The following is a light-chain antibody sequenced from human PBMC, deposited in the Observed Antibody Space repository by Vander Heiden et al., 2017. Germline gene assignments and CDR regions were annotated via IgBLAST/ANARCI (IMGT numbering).Light chain of an antibody. CDR3: CSYAGDTYWV. J-gene: IGLJ3*02. CDR1: SSDVGSYNL. CDR2: GVT. Sequence: QSALTQPASVSGSPGRAITIPCTGTSSDVGSYNLGHWDQQHSGKAHKLVIYGVTKRPSGFSNSFSGSKSGNTASLTISGRQAEDEADYYCCSYAGDTYWVFGGGTRLTVL. V-gene: IGLV2-23*02.